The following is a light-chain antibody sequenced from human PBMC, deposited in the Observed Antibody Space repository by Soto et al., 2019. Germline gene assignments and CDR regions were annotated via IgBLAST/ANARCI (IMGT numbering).Light chain of an antibody. CDR3: QHRSNWPLT. V-gene: IGKV3-11*01. CDR2: DAS. CDR1: QSVSSY. Sequence: EIVLTQSPAPLSLSPGERSTLSCRASQSVSSYLLWYQQKPGQTPRLLIYDASSRATGIPDRFSGGGSGTDFTLTISSLEPEDFAVYYCQHRSNWPLTFGGGTKVDI. J-gene: IGKJ4*01.